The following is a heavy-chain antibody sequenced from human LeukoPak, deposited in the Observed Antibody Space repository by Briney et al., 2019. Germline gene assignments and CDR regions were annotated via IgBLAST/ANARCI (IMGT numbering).Heavy chain of an antibody. CDR2: IIPIFGTA. CDR3: ARDGAKIAAAGTFDY. V-gene: IGHV1-69*06. J-gene: IGHJ4*02. CDR1: GGTFSSYA. Sequence: SVKVSCKASGGTFSSYAISWVRQAPGQGLEWMGGIIPIFGTANYAQKFQGRVTSTADKSTSTAYMELSSLRSEDTAVYYCARDGAKIAAAGTFDYWGQGTLVTVSS. D-gene: IGHD6-13*01.